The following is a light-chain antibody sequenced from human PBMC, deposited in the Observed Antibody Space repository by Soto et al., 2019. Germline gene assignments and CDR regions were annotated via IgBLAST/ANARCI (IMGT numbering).Light chain of an antibody. CDR3: QQSYSTHALT. V-gene: IGKV3-11*01. CDR1: QSVSSY. J-gene: IGKJ4*01. CDR2: DAS. Sequence: EIVLTQSPATLSLSPGERATLSCRASQSVSSYLAWYQHKPGQAPRLLIYDASNRATGIPARFSGSGSGTDFTLTINSLQPEDFATYYCQQSYSTHALTFGGGTKVDI.